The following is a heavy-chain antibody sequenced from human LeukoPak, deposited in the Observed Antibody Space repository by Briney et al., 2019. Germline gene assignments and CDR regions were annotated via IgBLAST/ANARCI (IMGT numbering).Heavy chain of an antibody. D-gene: IGHD3-22*01. CDR3: ARDHYDSSGYYYNFDY. CDR2: INPNSGGT. V-gene: IGHV1-2*02. CDR1: GYTFTGYY. J-gene: IGHJ4*02. Sequence: EASVKVSCKASGYTFTGYYMHWVRQAPGQGLEWMGWINPNSGGTNYAQKFQGRVTMTRDTSISTAYMELSRLRSDDTAVYYCARDHYDSSGYYYNFDYWGQGTLVTVSS.